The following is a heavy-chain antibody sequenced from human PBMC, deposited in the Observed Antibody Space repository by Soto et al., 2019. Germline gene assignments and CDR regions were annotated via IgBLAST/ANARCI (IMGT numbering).Heavy chain of an antibody. CDR1: GFTFSSYA. CDR2: ISGSGGST. CDR3: AKDRIPPRTMDRGGWYYFDY. V-gene: IGHV3-23*01. D-gene: IGHD3-10*01. J-gene: IGHJ4*02. Sequence: GGSLRLSCAASGFTFSSYAMSWVRQAPGKGLEWVSAISGSGGSTYYADSVKGRFTISRDNSKNTLYLQMNSLRAEDTAVYYCAKDRIPPRTMDRGGWYYFDYWGQGTLVTVSS.